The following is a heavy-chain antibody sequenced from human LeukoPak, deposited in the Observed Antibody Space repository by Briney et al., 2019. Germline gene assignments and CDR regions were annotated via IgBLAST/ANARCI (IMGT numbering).Heavy chain of an antibody. CDR3: ARLAWDDSSGYNDY. Sequence: ASVKVSCKASGYTFTGYYMHWVRQAPGQGLEWMGWINPNSGGTNYAQKFQGRVTMTRDTSISTAYMELSRLRSDDTAVYYCARLAWDDSSGYNDYWGRGTLVTVSS. D-gene: IGHD3-22*01. CDR2: INPNSGGT. J-gene: IGHJ4*02. CDR1: GYTFTGYY. V-gene: IGHV1-2*02.